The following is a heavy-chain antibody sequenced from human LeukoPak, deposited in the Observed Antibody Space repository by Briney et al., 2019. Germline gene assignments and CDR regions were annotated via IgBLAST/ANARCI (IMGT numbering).Heavy chain of an antibody. CDR2: FDPEDGET. CDR3: ARAPAAAALNWFDP. Sequence: GSVKVSCKVSGYTLTELSMHWVRQAPGKGLEWMGGFDPEDGETIYAQKFQGRVTITADKSTSTAYMELGSLRSEDTAAYYCARAPAAAALNWFDPWGRGTLVTVSS. D-gene: IGHD6-13*01. J-gene: IGHJ5*02. V-gene: IGHV1-24*01. CDR1: GYTLTELS.